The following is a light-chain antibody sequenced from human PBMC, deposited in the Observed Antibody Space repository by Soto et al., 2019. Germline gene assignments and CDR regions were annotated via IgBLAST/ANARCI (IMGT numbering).Light chain of an antibody. CDR2: FAS. Sequence: IQMTKSPSSLSASVGDTVTITCRASQGIGSYLAWYQQKAGRVPKLLIHFASTLQSGVPSRFSGSGSGTDFTLTISSLQPEDVATYYCQKYDYAPLTFGGGTKVEMK. CDR3: QKYDYAPLT. V-gene: IGKV1-27*01. CDR1: QGIGSY. J-gene: IGKJ4*01.